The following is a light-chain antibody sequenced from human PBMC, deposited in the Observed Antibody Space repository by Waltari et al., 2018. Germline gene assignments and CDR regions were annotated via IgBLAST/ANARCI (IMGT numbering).Light chain of an antibody. J-gene: IGKJ1*01. Sequence: CRASQSVSSNLAWYQQKPGQAPRLLIYGASTRATRIPARFSGSGSGTEFTLTISSLQSEDFAVYYCQQYNNWPPWTFGQGTKVEIK. CDR3: QQYNNWPPWT. CDR1: QSVSSN. V-gene: IGKV3-15*01. CDR2: GAS.